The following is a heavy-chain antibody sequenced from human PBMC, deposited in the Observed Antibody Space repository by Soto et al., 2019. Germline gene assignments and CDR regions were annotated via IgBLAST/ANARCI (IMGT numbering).Heavy chain of an antibody. CDR2: ISGYNGNT. Sequence: ASVKVSCKASGYTFSGYSITWVRQARGQGLEWMGRISGYNGNTNYARTLRGRLTLTTDTSTSTAYMELRSLTSDDTAVYYCARDVFCGGATVCPDMDVWGQGTTVTVSS. CDR1: GYTFSGYS. D-gene: IGHD2-21*01. J-gene: IGHJ6*02. CDR3: ARDVFCGGATVCPDMDV. V-gene: IGHV1-18*04.